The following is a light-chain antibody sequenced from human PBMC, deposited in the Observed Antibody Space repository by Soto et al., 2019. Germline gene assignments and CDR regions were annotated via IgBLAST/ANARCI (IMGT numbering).Light chain of an antibody. J-gene: IGLJ2*01. CDR1: SSDVGGYNY. CDR2: DVR. Sequence: QSVLTQPRSVSVSPGQSVTISCTGSSSDVGGYNYVSWHQHHPGKAPKLIIYDVRKRPSGVPNRFSASKSGNTASLTISGLQAEDEADYFCCSYAGTDAVVFGGGTKLTVL. V-gene: IGLV2-11*01. CDR3: CSYAGTDAVV.